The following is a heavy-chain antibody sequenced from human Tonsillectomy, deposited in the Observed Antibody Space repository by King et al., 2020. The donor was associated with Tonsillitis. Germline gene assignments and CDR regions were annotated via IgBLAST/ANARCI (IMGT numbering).Heavy chain of an antibody. D-gene: IGHD2-8*01. J-gene: IGHJ3*01. CDR1: GGSISSYY. CDR3: ARGGVFDL. V-gene: IGHV4-59*12. Sequence: QLQESGPGLVKPSETLSLTCTVVGGSISSYYWSWIRQPPGKGLEWIGYIYYNGSTNYNSSLESRVTISVDRSKNQVSLKLTSVTAADTAVYYCARGGVFDLWGQGTMVTVSS. CDR2: IYYNGST.